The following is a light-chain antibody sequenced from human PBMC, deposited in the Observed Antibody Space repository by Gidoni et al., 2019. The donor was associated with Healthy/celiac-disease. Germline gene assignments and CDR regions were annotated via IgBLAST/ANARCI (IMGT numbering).Light chain of an antibody. V-gene: IGLV2-11*01. CDR3: SSYAGSYTLV. J-gene: IGLJ2*01. CDR1: SSDVGGYNY. Sequence: QSALTQPRTVSGSTGQSVTISCTGTSSDVGGYNYVSWYQQHPGKATKLMIYAVSKRSSGVPDRFSGSKSGNTASLTISGLQAEDDADYYCSSYAGSYTLVFGGGTKLTVL. CDR2: AVS.